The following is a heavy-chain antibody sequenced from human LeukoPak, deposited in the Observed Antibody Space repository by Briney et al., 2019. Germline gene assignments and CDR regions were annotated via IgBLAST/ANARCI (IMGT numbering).Heavy chain of an antibody. CDR3: ARVDYDSSGYSHRDYFDY. Sequence: GASVKASCKASGYTFTGYYMHWVRQAPGQGLEWMGWINPNSGGTNYAQKFQGRVTMTRDTSISTAYMELSRLRSDDTAVYYCARVDYDSSGYSHRDYFDYWGQGTLVTVSS. D-gene: IGHD3-22*01. J-gene: IGHJ4*02. CDR1: GYTFTGYY. CDR2: INPNSGGT. V-gene: IGHV1-2*02.